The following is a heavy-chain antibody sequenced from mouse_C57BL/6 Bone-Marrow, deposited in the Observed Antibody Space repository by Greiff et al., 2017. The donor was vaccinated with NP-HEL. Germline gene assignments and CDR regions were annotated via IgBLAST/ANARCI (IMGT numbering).Heavy chain of an antibody. V-gene: IGHV1-81*01. CDR1: GYTFTSYG. J-gene: IGHJ1*03. D-gene: IGHD1-1*02. CDR2: FYPGSGNT. Sequence: VQVEESGAELVRPGASVKLSCKASGYTFTSYGIRWVKQRTGQGLEWIGEFYPGSGNTYYNEKFKGKATLTADKSSSTAYMELSRLTSEDSAVYFCARQGQYGGRYWWYFDVWGTGTTVTVSS. CDR3: ARQGQYGGRYWWYFDV.